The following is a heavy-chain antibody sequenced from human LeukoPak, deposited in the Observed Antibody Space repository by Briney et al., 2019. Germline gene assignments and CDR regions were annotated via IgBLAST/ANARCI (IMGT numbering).Heavy chain of an antibody. CDR2: ISSTGGT. J-gene: IGHJ6*03. Sequence: PSETLSLTCSVSGGSIDNSNYFWGWIRQPPGKGLEWIGTISSTGGTYYTPSLESRLTMSVDTTKNYFSLRLTSLTAADTAVYYCSRQVNYYYLDVWGKGTTVTVSS. CDR3: SRQVNYYYLDV. V-gene: IGHV4-39*01. D-gene: IGHD2-21*01. CDR1: GGSIDNSNYF.